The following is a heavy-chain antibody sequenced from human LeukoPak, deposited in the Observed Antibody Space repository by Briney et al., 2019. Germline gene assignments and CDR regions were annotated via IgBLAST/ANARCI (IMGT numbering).Heavy chain of an antibody. CDR1: GYTFTSYG. J-gene: IGHJ5*02. CDR2: ISAYNGNT. V-gene: IGHV1-18*01. Sequence: ASVTVSCKASGYTFTSYGISWVGQAPGQGGEWMGWISAYNGNTNYAEKLEGRVTMNTETTTSTAYMELRSLISDDTAVYYCARGHPFGAWGQGTLVTVSS. CDR3: ARGHPFGA.